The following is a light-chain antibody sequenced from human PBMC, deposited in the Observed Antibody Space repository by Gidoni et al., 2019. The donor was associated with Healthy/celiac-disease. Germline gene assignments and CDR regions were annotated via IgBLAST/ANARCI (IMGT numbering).Light chain of an antibody. Sequence: EIVLTQSPGTLSLSPGEGATLSCRASQSVSSTYLAWYQQKPGQAPRLRIYGASSRATGIPDRFSGSGSGTDFTLTISRLEPEDFAVYYCQQYGSSPRTFGQGTKLEIK. CDR3: QQYGSSPRT. CDR1: QSVSSTY. CDR2: GAS. V-gene: IGKV3-20*01. J-gene: IGKJ2*01.